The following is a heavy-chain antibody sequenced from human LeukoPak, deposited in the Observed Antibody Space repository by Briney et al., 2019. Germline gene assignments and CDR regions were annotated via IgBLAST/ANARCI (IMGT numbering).Heavy chain of an antibody. CDR2: ISGSGGST. J-gene: IGHJ4*02. D-gene: IGHD1-26*01. CDR1: GFTFSSYA. Sequence: GGSLRLSCAPSGFTFSSYAMSWVGQAPGKGLEWVSTISGSGGSTYYADSVKGRFTISRDNSKNTLYLQMNSLRAEDTAVYYCVKKRGVGATAVTHFDYWGQGTLVTVSS. CDR3: VKKRGVGATAVTHFDY. V-gene: IGHV3-23*01.